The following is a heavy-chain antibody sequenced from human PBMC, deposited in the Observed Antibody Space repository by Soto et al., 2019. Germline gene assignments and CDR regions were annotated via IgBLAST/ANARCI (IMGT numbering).Heavy chain of an antibody. CDR3: ARGPQALWFDP. CDR2: IYESGST. Sequence: PSETLSLTCTVSGGSSSSYYFSWIRQPPGKGLEWIGYIYESGSTNYNPSLKSRVSISVDTSKNQFSVKLNSVTAADTAVYYCARGPQALWFDPWGQGTLVTVPS. J-gene: IGHJ5*02. CDR1: GGSSSSYY. V-gene: IGHV4-59*08.